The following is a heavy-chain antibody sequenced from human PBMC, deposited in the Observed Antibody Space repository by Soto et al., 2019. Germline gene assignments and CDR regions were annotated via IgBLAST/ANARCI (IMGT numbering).Heavy chain of an antibody. CDR1: GVSLSDYW. CDR2: INSDGTST. V-gene: IGHV3-74*01. D-gene: IGHD6-6*01. J-gene: IGHJ4*02. Sequence: EVQLVESGGGLVQPGGSLRLSCAASGVSLSDYWMHWVRQAPGKGLVWVSRINSDGTSTTYADSVKGRFTISRDIAKNTLYLQMNSLTAEDTAVYYCVAARPDFDSWGQGTLVAVSS. CDR3: VAARPDFDS.